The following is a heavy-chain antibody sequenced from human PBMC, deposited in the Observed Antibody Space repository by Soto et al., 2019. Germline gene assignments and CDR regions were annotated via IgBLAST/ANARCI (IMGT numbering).Heavy chain of an antibody. D-gene: IGHD6-13*01. CDR3: ARSLSGLSSSWYSGPLYFDY. V-gene: IGHV4-34*01. J-gene: IGHJ4*02. CDR2: INHSGST. CDR1: GGSFSGYY. Sequence: PSETLSLTCAVYGGSFSGYYWSWIRQPPGKGLEWIGEINHSGSTNYNPSLKSRVTISVDTSKNQFSLKLSSVTAADTAVYYCARSLSGLSSSWYSGPLYFDYWGQGTLVTVSS.